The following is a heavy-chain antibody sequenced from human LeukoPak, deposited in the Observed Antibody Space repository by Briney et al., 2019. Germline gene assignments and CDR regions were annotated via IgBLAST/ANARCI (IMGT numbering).Heavy chain of an antibody. D-gene: IGHD4-23*01. CDR3: AKGSGNSWHFDY. V-gene: IGHV3-23*01. J-gene: IGHJ4*02. Sequence: PGGSLRLSCVASGFTFSSYAMSWVRQAPGKRLERVSAISGSSGSTYYADSVKGRFTISRDNSKNTLYLQMNSLRAEDTAVYYCAKGSGNSWHFDYWGQGTLVTVSS. CDR1: GFTFSSYA. CDR2: ISGSSGST.